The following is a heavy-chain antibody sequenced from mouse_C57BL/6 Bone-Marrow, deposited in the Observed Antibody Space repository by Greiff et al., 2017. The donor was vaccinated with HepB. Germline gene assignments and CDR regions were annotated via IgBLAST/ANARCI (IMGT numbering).Heavy chain of an antibody. D-gene: IGHD3-2*02. CDR2: IDPSDSYT. J-gene: IGHJ4*01. CDR3: ARQLRHMDY. V-gene: IGHV1-69*01. CDR1: GYTFTSYW. Sequence: QVQLKQPGAELVMPGASVKLSCKASGYTFTSYWMHWVKQRPGQGLEWIGEIDPSDSYTNYNQKFKGKSTLTVDKSSSTAYMQLSSLTSEDSAVYYCARQLRHMDYWGQGTSVTVSS.